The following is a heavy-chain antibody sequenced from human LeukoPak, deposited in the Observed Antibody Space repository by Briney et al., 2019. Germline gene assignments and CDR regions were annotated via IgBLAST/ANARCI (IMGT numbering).Heavy chain of an antibody. CDR1: GFTFTSYS. D-gene: IGHD4-17*01. CDR3: ARDYYGDHLFDY. V-gene: IGHV3-21*01. Sequence: PGGSLRLSCAASGFTFTSYSMNWVRQAPGKGLEWVSSISSSSSYIYYADSVKGRFAISRDNAKNSLYLQMNSPRAEDTAVYYCARDYYGDHLFDYWGQGTLVTVSS. J-gene: IGHJ4*02. CDR2: ISSSSSYI.